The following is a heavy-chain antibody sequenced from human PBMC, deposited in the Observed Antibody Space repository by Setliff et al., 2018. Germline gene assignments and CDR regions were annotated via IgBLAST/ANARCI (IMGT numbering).Heavy chain of an antibody. Sequence: GGSLRLSCAASGFTFSSYAMSWVRQAPGKGLEWVANIKQDGSEKYYVDSVKGRFTISRGNAKNSLYLQMNSLRAEDTAVYYCARDGGEYWGQGTLVTVSS. V-gene: IGHV3-7*01. D-gene: IGHD3-16*01. CDR1: GFTFSSYA. CDR3: ARDGGEY. CDR2: IKQDGSEK. J-gene: IGHJ4*02.